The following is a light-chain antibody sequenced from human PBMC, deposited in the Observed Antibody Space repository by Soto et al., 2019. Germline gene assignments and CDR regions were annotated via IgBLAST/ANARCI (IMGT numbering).Light chain of an antibody. Sequence: EVVMTHSPATLSVSPGEIVTFSCRASQSVTTNLAWYQHKPGQSPRLLISDASTGASGIPPRFSGSGSGTEFTLTIDRLQSADFAVYYRQQYDRWPVTFGGGTKVDIK. CDR3: QQYDRWPVT. CDR1: QSVTTN. CDR2: DAS. V-gene: IGKV3-15*01. J-gene: IGKJ4*01.